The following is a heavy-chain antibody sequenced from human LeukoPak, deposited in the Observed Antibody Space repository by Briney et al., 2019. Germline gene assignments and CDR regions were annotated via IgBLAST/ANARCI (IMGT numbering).Heavy chain of an antibody. J-gene: IGHJ6*03. CDR2: MNPNSGNT. Sequence: ASVKVSCKASGYTFTSYDINWVRQATGQGLEWMGWMNPNSGNTGYAQKFQGRVTITRNTSISTAYMELSSLRSEDTAVYYCARGLYDSSGYYYVNYYYYYMDVWGKGTTVTVSS. D-gene: IGHD3-22*01. CDR3: ARGLYDSSGYYYVNYYYYYMDV. V-gene: IGHV1-8*03. CDR1: GYTFTSYD.